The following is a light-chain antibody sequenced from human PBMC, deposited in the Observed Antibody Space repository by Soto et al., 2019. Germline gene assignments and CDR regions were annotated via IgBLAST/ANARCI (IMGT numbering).Light chain of an antibody. V-gene: IGLV2-14*01. Sequence: QSALTQPASVSGSPGQSITISCSGTRRDVGAYNLVSWYQQPPGKAPQLLIYEVRNRPSGISSRFSGSRSGNTASLPISSLLPEDEADYYCSAYTARSTLVFGGGTKLTVL. CDR2: EVR. J-gene: IGLJ2*01. CDR3: SAYTARSTLV. CDR1: RRDVGAYNL.